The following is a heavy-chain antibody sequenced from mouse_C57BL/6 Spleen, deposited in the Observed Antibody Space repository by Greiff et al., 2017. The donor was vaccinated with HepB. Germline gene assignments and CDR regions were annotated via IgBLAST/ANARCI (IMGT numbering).Heavy chain of an antibody. J-gene: IGHJ4*01. V-gene: IGHV1-54*01. CDR1: GYAFTNYL. D-gene: IGHD2-4*01. CDR2: INPGSGGT. Sequence: QVQLKQSGAELVRPGTSVKVSCKASGYAFTNYLIEWVKQRPGQGLEWIGVINPGSGGTNYNEKFKGKATLTADKSSSTAYMQLSSLTSEDSAVYFCARASIYYDYLYYAMDYWGQGTSVTVSS. CDR3: ARASIYYDYLYYAMDY.